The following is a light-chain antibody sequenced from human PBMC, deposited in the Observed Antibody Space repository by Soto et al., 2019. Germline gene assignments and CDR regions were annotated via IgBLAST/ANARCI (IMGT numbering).Light chain of an antibody. CDR2: ENN. CDR1: SSNIGNNY. CDR3: GTWDSSLSDVV. Sequence: QSVLTQPPSVSAAPGQKVTISCYGSSSNIGNNYVSWYQQLPGTAPKLLIYENNKRPSGIPDRFSGSKSGTSATLGITGLQTGDEADYYCGTWDSSLSDVVFGGGTKLTVL. J-gene: IGLJ2*01. V-gene: IGLV1-51*02.